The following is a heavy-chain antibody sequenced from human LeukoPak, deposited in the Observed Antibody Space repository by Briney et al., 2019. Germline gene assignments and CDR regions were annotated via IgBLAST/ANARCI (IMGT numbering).Heavy chain of an antibody. J-gene: IGHJ4*02. CDR3: AKDGGLWVSAHWGDS. D-gene: IGHD7-27*01. CDR2: ITTGDGNT. CDR1: GFTFSSYT. V-gene: IGHV3-23*01. Sequence: GGSLRLSCIASGFTFSSYTMTWVRQAPGKGLKWVSTITTGDGNTYYADSVKGRFTVSRDDSKNTLYLQMNSLRAEDTAVYYCAKDGGLWVSAHWGDSWGRGTLVTVSS.